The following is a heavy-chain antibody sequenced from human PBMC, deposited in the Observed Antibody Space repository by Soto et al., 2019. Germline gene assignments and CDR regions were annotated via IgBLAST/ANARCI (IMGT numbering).Heavy chain of an antibody. J-gene: IGHJ4*02. CDR2: ISSSSSYI. D-gene: IGHD2-2*01. Sequence: PGGSLRLSCAASGFTFSSYSMNWVRQAPGKGLEWVSSISSSSSYIYYADSVKGRFTISRDNAKNSLYLQMNSLRAEDTAVYYCARANRYCSSTSCYAEHWGQGTLVTVSS. CDR3: ARANRYCSSTSCYAEH. CDR1: GFTFSSYS. V-gene: IGHV3-21*01.